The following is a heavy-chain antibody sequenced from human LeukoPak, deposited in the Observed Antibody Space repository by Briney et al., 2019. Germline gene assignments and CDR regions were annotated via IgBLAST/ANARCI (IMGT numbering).Heavy chain of an antibody. CDR1: GFTFSDYY. Sequence: GGSLRLSCAASGFTFSDYYMSWIRQAPGKGLEWVSYISSSGSTIYYADSVKGRFTISRDNSKNTLYLQMNSLRAEDTAVYYCAKESGAANDPAGYWGQGTLVTVSS. V-gene: IGHV3-11*01. D-gene: IGHD6-13*01. CDR3: AKESGAANDPAGY. CDR2: ISSSGSTI. J-gene: IGHJ4*02.